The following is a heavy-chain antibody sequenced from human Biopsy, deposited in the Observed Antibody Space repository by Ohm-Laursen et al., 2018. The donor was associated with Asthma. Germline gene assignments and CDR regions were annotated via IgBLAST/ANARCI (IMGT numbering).Heavy chain of an antibody. D-gene: IGHD2-2*01. CDR3: ARKAGSCISRTCYSLDF. CDR2: INSFFGTT. CDR1: GGTFNTYV. V-gene: IGHV1-69*13. J-gene: IGHJ4*02. Sequence: ASVKVSCKSLGGTFNTYVIGWVRQAPGQGLEWMGGINSFFGTTTYPQKFQDRVTITADDSTITVYMELSSLRSEDTAVYYCARKAGSCISRTCYSLDFWGQGTLVTVSS.